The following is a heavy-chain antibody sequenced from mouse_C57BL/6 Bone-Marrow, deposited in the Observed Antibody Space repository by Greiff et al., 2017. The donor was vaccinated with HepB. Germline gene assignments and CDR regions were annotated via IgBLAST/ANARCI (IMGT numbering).Heavy chain of an antibody. CDR1: GYTFTNYW. Sequence: QVQLQQSGAELVRPGTSVKMSCKASGYTFTNYWIGWAKQRPGHGLEWIGDIYPGGGYTNYNEKFKGKATLTADKSSSTADMQLSSLTSEDSAIYYCARGYSNYPFAYWGQGTLVTVSA. V-gene: IGHV1-63*01. CDR2: IYPGGGYT. D-gene: IGHD2-5*01. CDR3: ARGYSNYPFAY. J-gene: IGHJ3*01.